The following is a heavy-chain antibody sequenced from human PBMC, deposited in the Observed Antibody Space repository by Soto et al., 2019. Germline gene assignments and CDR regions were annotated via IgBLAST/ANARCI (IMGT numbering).Heavy chain of an antibody. Sequence: ETLSLTCAVSGGSISGSYYYWGWLRQSPGRGPEWIGSVFYTGFTSYNPSLESRVSVSVDTSKNQFSLKVSAVTAADTAVYFCASSQKGYNWNYFDHWGQGXLVTVYS. CDR3: ASSQKGYNWNYFDH. CDR2: VFYTGFT. J-gene: IGHJ4*02. V-gene: IGHV4-39*01. D-gene: IGHD1-20*01. CDR1: GGSISGSYYY.